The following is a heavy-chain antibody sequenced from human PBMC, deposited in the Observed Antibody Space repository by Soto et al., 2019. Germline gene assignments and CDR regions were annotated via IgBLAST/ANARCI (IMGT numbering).Heavy chain of an antibody. CDR3: ARSEAVIAPSDY. CDR2: ISSSGSAI. Sequence: GGSLRLSCAASGFTFSDYYMSWIRQAPGKGLEWVSYISSSGSAIYYADSVKGRFTISRDNAKNSLYLQMNSLRAEDTAVYYCARSEAVIAPSDYWGQGTLVTVSS. D-gene: IGHD3-16*02. CDR1: GFTFSDYY. J-gene: IGHJ4*02. V-gene: IGHV3-11*01.